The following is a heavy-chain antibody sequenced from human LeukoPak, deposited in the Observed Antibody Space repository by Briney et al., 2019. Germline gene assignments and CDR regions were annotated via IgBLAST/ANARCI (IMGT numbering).Heavy chain of an antibody. CDR1: GYTFTYYY. Sequence: ASVKVSCKASGYTFTYYYMHLVQRAPGKGLEWMGRVDPEDGETIYAEKFQGRVTITADTSTDTAYMELSSLRSEDTAVYYCAPSRRYSSSWVDYWGQGTLVTVSS. CDR2: VDPEDGET. V-gene: IGHV1-69-2*01. J-gene: IGHJ4*02. D-gene: IGHD6-13*01. CDR3: APSRRYSSSWVDY.